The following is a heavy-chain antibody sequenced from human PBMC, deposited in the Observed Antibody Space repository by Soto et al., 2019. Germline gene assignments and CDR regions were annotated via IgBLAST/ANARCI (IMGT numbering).Heavy chain of an antibody. CDR2: IGGSGGAT. Sequence: GGSLRLSCAASGFTFSNYAMTWVRQAPGKGLEWVSAIGGSGGATYYADSVKGRFTVSRDNSKNTLYLQVNSLRAEDTAVYYCAKDYIGVIPDAFDIWGQGTMVTVSS. CDR1: GFTFSNYA. CDR3: AKDYIGVIPDAFDI. V-gene: IGHV3-23*01. D-gene: IGHD3-16*02. J-gene: IGHJ3*02.